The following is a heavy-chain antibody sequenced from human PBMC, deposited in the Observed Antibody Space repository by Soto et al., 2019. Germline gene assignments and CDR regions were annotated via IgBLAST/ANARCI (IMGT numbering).Heavy chain of an antibody. J-gene: IGHJ5*02. CDR2: ISSSSSTI. D-gene: IGHD1-26*01. CDR1: GFTFSSYS. CDR3: ARDRRYSGSYWWFDP. V-gene: IGHV3-48*02. Sequence: EVQLVESGGGLVQPGGSLRLSCAASGFTFSSYSMNWVRQAPGKGLEWVSYISSSSSTIYYADSVKGRFTISRDNAKNSLYLQMNSLRDEDTAVYYCARDRRYSGSYWWFDPWGQGTLVTVSS.